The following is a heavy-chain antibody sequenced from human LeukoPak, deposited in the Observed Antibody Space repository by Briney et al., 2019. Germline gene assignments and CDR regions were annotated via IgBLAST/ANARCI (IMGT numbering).Heavy chain of an antibody. CDR3: ARDWPSEWEHLPDYDAVDI. CDR2: IGGRDGST. V-gene: IGHV3-23*01. CDR1: GFTFSNYV. Sequence: GGSLRLSCAASGFTFSNYVMTWVRQPPGKGLEWVSSIGGRDGSTYYADSVKGRFSISRDNSKNTVFLQMNSLRDDDTAVYYCARDWPSEWEHLPDYDAVDIWGQGTRVTVSS. D-gene: IGHD1-26*01. J-gene: IGHJ3*02.